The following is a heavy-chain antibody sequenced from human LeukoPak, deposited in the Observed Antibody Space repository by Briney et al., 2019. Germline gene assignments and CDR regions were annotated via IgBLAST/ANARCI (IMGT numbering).Heavy chain of an antibody. CDR1: GFTFSSYA. J-gene: IGHJ6*02. CDR2: ISYDGSNK. CDR3: GASPHYYYGMDV. V-gene: IGHV3-30-3*01. Sequence: PGRSLRLSCAASGFTFSSYAMHWVRQAPGKGLEGVAVISYDGSNKYYADSVKGRFTISRDNSKNTLYLQMNSLRAEDTAVYYCGASPHYYYGMDVWGQGTTVTVSS.